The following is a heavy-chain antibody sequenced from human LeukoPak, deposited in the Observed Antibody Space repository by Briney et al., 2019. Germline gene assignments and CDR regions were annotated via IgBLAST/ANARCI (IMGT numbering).Heavy chain of an antibody. Sequence: RGSLRLSCAASGFTFSNYEINWVRQAPGKGLEWVSYINTGGGVIYYADSMKGRFTIARDKAKNSGYLQMKSLRAEDTAVYYCTRLSWCSGSSCWPYESTWGQGTLVTVSS. CDR1: GFTFSNYE. D-gene: IGHD2-15*01. V-gene: IGHV3-48*03. CDR3: TRLSWCSGSSCWPYEST. CDR2: INTGGGVI. J-gene: IGHJ5*02.